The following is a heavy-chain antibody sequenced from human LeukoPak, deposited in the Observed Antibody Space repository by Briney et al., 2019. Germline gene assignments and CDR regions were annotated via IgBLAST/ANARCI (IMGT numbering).Heavy chain of an antibody. J-gene: IGHJ4*02. CDR1: GFTFSSFN. CDR2: INSDGSTT. CDR3: AFRYSGYVAN. Sequence: PGGSLRLSCAASGFTFSSFNMNWVRQAPGKGLVWVSRINSDGSTTHYADSVKGRFTISRDNAKNTLYLQMNSLRAEDTAVYYCAFRYSGYVANWGQGTLVTVSS. V-gene: IGHV3-74*01. D-gene: IGHD5-12*01.